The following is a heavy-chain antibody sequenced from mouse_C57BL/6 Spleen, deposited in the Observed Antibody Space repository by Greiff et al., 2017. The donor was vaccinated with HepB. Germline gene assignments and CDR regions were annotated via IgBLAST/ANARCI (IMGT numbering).Heavy chain of an antibody. CDR1: GFTFSDYY. CDR3: ARERLGAMDY. CDR2: INYDGSST. Sequence: EVQLVESEGGLVQPGSSMKLSCTASGFTFSDYYMAWVRQVPEKGLEWVANINYDGSSTYYLDSLKSRFIISRDNAKNILYLQMSSLKSEDTATYYCARERLGAMDYWGQGTSVTVSS. V-gene: IGHV5-16*01. J-gene: IGHJ4*01.